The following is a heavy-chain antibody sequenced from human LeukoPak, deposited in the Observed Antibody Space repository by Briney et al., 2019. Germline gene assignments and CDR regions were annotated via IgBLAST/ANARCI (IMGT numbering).Heavy chain of an antibody. CDR3: ASSYPHYVWGSYRLEPATDAFDI. V-gene: IGHV3-21*01. CDR2: ISSSSSYI. CDR1: GFTFSSYS. Sequence: GGSLRLSCAASGFTFSSYSMNWVRQAPGKGLEWVSSISSSSSYIYYADSVKGRFTISRDNAKNSLYLQMNSLRAEDTAVYYCASSYPHYVWGSYRLEPATDAFDIWGQGTMVTVSS. J-gene: IGHJ3*02. D-gene: IGHD3-16*02.